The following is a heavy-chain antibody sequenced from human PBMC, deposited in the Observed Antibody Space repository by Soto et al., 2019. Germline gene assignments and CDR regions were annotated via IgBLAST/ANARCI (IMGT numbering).Heavy chain of an antibody. CDR3: AKGFGNYWAFDY. J-gene: IGHJ4*02. V-gene: IGHV3-30*18. CDR2: ISNDGSNK. D-gene: IGHD1-26*01. CDR1: GYSVSTYG. Sequence: WGSLRISCAACGYSVSTYGMDWVRQAPGKGLEWVAFISNDGSNKYYADSVKGRFTISRDNSKNTLYLQMNSLKAEDTAVYYRAKGFGNYWAFDYWGQGTLLTVSS.